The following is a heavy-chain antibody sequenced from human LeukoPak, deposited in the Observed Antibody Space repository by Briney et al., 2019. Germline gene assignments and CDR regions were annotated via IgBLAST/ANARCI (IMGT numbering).Heavy chain of an antibody. CDR2: ISSSSSYI. V-gene: IGHV3-21*04. J-gene: IGHJ4*02. CDR3: ATYRQVLLPFES. Sequence: GGSLRLSCAASEFTFSNYGMHWVRQAPGKGLEWVSSISSSSSYIYYAESLKGRFTISRDNAKNSLYLQMNSLRAEDTAIYYCATYRQVLLPFESWGQGTLVTVSS. D-gene: IGHD2-8*02. CDR1: EFTFSNYG.